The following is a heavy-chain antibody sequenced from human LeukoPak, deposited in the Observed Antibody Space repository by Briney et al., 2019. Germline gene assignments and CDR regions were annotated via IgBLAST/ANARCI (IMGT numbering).Heavy chain of an antibody. D-gene: IGHD3-9*01. CDR1: GFTFSSYS. CDR2: ISSSSSYI. CDR3: ARAPPAGDFDWLDYYYMDV. Sequence: GGSLRLSCAASGFTFSSYSMNWVRQAPGKGLEWGSSISSSSSYIYYADSVKGRFTISRDNAKNSLYLQMNSLRAEDTAVYYCARAPPAGDFDWLDYYYMDVWGKGTTVTVSS. J-gene: IGHJ6*03. V-gene: IGHV3-21*01.